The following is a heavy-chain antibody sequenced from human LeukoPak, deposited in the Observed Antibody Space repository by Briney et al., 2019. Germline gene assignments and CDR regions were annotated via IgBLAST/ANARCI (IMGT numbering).Heavy chain of an antibody. J-gene: IGHJ4*02. CDR2: ISASGSAT. Sequence: PGGSLRLSCAASGFTFSSYSMNWVRQAPGKGLEWVAAISASGSATSYADSVRGRFTISRDNSKSTTYLQMNSLRAEDTAVYYCAKSFYDSSPCDYWGQGALVTVSS. CDR3: AKSFYDSSPCDY. D-gene: IGHD3-22*01. CDR1: GFTFSSYS. V-gene: IGHV3-23*01.